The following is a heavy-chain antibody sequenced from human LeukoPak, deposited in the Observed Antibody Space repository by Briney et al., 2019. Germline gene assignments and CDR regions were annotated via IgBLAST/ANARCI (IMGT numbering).Heavy chain of an antibody. J-gene: IGHJ5*02. CDR3: ASDPRYCSSTSCYRA. V-gene: IGHV1-69*02. CDR1: GGTFSSYT. CDR2: IIPILGIA. Sequence: SVKVSCKASGGTFSSYTISWVRQAPGQGLEWMGRIIPILGIANYAQKFQGRATITADKSTSTAYMELSSLRSEDTAVYYCASDPRYCSSTSCYRAWGQGTLVTVSS. D-gene: IGHD2-2*01.